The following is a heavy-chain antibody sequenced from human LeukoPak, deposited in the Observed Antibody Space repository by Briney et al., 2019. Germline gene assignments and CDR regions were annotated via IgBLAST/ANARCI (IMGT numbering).Heavy chain of an antibody. D-gene: IGHD3-22*01. CDR2: IGGSGGST. J-gene: IGHJ4*02. CDR1: GITLSNYW. Sequence: GGSLRLSCAASGITLSNYWMHWVRQVPGKGLEWVSAIGGSGGSTYYADSVKGRFTISRDNPKKTLYLQMDSLRAEDTAVYYCAKDHYYDSSNYYYGRPNLFDYWGQGTLVTVSS. V-gene: IGHV3-23*01. CDR3: AKDHYYDSSNYYYGRPNLFDY.